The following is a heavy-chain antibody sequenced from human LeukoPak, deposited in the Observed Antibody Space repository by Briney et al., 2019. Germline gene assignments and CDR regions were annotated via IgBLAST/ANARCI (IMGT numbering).Heavy chain of an antibody. CDR2: IRYDGSNK. CDR3: AKMVPIFGVVIDDGVDY. D-gene: IGHD3-3*01. Sequence: SGGSLRLSCAASGFTFSSYGMHWVRQAPGKGLEWVAFIRYDGSNKYYADSVKGRFTISRDNSKNTLYLQMNSLRAEDTAVYYCAKMVPIFGVVIDDGVDYWGQGTLVTVSS. CDR1: GFTFSSYG. J-gene: IGHJ4*02. V-gene: IGHV3-30*02.